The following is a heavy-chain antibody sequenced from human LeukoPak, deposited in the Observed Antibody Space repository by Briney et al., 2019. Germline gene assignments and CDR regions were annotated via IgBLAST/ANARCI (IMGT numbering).Heavy chain of an antibody. CDR1: GGTFSSYA. CDR2: IIPIFGTA. CDR3: AREVRFLDTYYYYMDV. D-gene: IGHD3-3*01. J-gene: IGHJ6*03. Sequence: ASVKVSCKASGGTFSSYAISWVRQAPGQGLEWMGGIIPIFGTANYAQKFQGRVTITTDESTSTAYMELSSLRSEDTAVYYCAREVRFLDTYYYYMDVWGKGTTVTVSS. V-gene: IGHV1-69*05.